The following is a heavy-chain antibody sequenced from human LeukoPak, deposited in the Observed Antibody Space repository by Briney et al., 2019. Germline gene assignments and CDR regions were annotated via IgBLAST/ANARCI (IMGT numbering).Heavy chain of an antibody. Sequence: ASVKVSCKASGYTFTGYYMHLVRQAPGQGLEWMGRINPNSGGTNYAQKFQGRVTMTRDTSISTAYMELSRLRSDDTAVYYCALITMVRGPPEIDYWGQGTLVSVSS. V-gene: IGHV1-2*06. CDR3: ALITMVRGPPEIDY. CDR1: GYTFTGYY. J-gene: IGHJ4*02. D-gene: IGHD3-10*01. CDR2: INPNSGGT.